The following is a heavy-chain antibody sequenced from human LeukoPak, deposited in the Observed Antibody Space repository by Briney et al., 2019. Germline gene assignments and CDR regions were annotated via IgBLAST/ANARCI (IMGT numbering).Heavy chain of an antibody. J-gene: IGHJ4*02. V-gene: IGHV3-7*01. D-gene: IGHD3-22*01. CDR3: ASYSRVPITLFAY. CDR2: IKQDGSEK. Sequence: GGSLRLSCAASGFTFSSYWVSWVRQAPGKGLEWVANIKQDGSEKYYVDSVKGRFTISRDNAKNSLYLQMNSLRAEDTAVYYCASYSRVPITLFAYWGQGTLVTVSS. CDR1: GFTFSSYW.